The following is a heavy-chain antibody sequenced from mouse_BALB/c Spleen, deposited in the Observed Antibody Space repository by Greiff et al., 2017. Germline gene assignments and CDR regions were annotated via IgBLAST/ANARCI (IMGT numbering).Heavy chain of an antibody. Sequence: VQLKESGPELVKPGASVKVSCKASGYAFTSYNMYWVKQSHGKSLEWIGYIDPYNGGTSYNQKFKGKATLTVDKSSSTAYMHLNSLTSEDSAVYYCARGGDYDLFYAMDYWGQGTSVTVSS. J-gene: IGHJ4*01. D-gene: IGHD2-4*01. CDR2: IDPYNGGT. CDR3: ARGGDYDLFYAMDY. V-gene: IGHV1S135*01. CDR1: GYAFTSYN.